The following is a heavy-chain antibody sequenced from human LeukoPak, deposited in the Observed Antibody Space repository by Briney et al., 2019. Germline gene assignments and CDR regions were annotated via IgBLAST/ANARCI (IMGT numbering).Heavy chain of an antibody. Sequence: SVKVSCKASGGTSSTYAISWVRQAPGQGLEWMGRIIPILGVANFAQKFQGRVSITADKSTSTAYMELSNLRSEDTAVYYCARASILVPAHDYWGRGTLVTVSS. V-gene: IGHV1-69*04. CDR3: ARASILVPAHDY. D-gene: IGHD2-2*01. J-gene: IGHJ4*02. CDR1: GGTSSTYA. CDR2: IIPILGVA.